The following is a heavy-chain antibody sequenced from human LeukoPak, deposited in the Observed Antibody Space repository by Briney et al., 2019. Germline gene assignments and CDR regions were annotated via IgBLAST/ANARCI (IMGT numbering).Heavy chain of an antibody. V-gene: IGHV4-59*12. CDR1: GDSISSYY. J-gene: IGHJ6*02. Sequence: KPSETLSLTCTVSGDSISSYYWSWIRQPPGKGLEWIGYIYYSGNTNYNPSLKSRVTISLDTSKNQFSLKLSSVTAADTAVYYCARDYRDDYGPWGYYYGMDVWGQGTTVTVSS. CDR3: ARDYRDDYGPWGYYYGMDV. CDR2: IYYSGNT. D-gene: IGHD4-17*01.